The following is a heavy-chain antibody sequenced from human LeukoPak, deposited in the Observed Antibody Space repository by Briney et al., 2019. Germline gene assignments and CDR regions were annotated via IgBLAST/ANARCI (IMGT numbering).Heavy chain of an antibody. CDR2: IYYSGST. CDR1: GGSISSYY. J-gene: IGHJ4*02. D-gene: IGHD3-22*01. Sequence: SETLSLTCTVSGGSISSYYWSWIRQPPGKGLEWIWYIYYSGSTNYNPSLKSRVTISVDTSKNQFSLKLSSVTAADTAVYYCARQGRNYYDSRWDFDYWGQGTLVTVSS. CDR3: ARQGRNYYDSRWDFDY. V-gene: IGHV4-59*08.